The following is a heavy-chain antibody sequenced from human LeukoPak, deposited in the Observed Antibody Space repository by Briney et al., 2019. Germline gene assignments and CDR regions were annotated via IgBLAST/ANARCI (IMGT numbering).Heavy chain of an antibody. CDR2: IYNSETS. D-gene: IGHD3-10*01. CDR3: ARGQVVREF. J-gene: IGHJ4*02. Sequence: SSETLSLTCNVSGGSISSYFWSWIRQPPGKGLQWIGYIYNSETSNYNPSLKSRVTISVDTSKNQFSLKLNSVTAADTAVYYCARGQVVREFWGQGTLVTVSS. CDR1: GGSISSYF. V-gene: IGHV4-59*12.